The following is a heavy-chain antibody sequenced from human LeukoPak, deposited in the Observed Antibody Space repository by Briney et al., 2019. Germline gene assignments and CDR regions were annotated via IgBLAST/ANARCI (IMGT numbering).Heavy chain of an antibody. CDR2: ISGSGGST. CDR3: AKGAAEYSSSSLAY. Sequence: PGGSLRLSCTVSGFTFGDYAMTWFRQAPGKGLEWVSAISGSGGSTYYADSVKGRFTISRDNSKNTLYLQMNSLRAEDTAVYYCAKGAAEYSSSSLAYWGQGTLVTVSS. D-gene: IGHD6-6*01. V-gene: IGHV3-23*01. J-gene: IGHJ4*02. CDR1: GFTFGDYA.